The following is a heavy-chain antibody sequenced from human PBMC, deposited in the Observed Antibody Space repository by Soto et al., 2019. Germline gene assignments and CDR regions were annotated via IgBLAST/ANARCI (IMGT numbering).Heavy chain of an antibody. J-gene: IGHJ4*02. D-gene: IGHD5-12*01. CDR3: AKGVYSGYDYGDY. CDR1: GFTFSSYG. V-gene: IGHV3-30*18. CDR2: ISYDGSNK. Sequence: QVQLVESGGGVVQPGRSLRLSCAASGFTFSSYGMHWVSQAPGKGLEWVGVISYDGSNKYYADSVKGRFSISRDNSRNTLYRQMNSLRAEDTAVYYCAKGVYSGYDYGDYWGQGTLVTVSS.